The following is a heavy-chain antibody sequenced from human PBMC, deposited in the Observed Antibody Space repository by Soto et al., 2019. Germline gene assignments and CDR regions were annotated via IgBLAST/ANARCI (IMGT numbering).Heavy chain of an antibody. J-gene: IGHJ6*04. CDR2: NNNNTGNP. D-gene: IGHD6-25*01. Sequence: ASVKVSCQASGYTFTSYAMNWVRQATGQGLEWMGWNNNNTGNPTYAQGFTGRFVFSLDTSVSTAYLQICSLMADDTAVYYCARCPTFSGSEYYYYYVLDVWGKGTTGTVSS. CDR3: ARCPTFSGSEYYYYYVLDV. CDR1: GYTFTSYA. V-gene: IGHV7-4-1*01.